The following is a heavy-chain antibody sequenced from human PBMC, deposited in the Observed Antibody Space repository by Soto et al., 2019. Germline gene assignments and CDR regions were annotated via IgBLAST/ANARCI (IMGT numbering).Heavy chain of an antibody. CDR3: ARVLRTAVDN. Sequence: QVPLVESGGGVVQPGRSLRLSCAASGFTFSNYAMHWVRQAPGKGLEWVAVISYDGNNKYFADSVKGRFTISRDNSKNTLYLQVNSLRAEDTAVYYCARVLRTAVDNWGQGTLVTVSS. J-gene: IGHJ4*02. V-gene: IGHV3-30-3*01. CDR2: ISYDGNNK. D-gene: IGHD5-18*01. CDR1: GFTFSNYA.